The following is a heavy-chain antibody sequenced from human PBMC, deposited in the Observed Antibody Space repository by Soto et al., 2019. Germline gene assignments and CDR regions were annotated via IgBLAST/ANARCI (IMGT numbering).Heavy chain of an antibody. D-gene: IGHD3-22*01. CDR1: GGTFSNYA. Sequence: QVQLVQSGAEVQKPGSSVKVSCKTSGGTFSNYAISWVRQAPGQGLEWMGSIIPIFDSPNYAQNFHARLTLAADESTSTAYMELSSLRSDDTAVYYCANLVHDDSGGYFDYWGQGTLVTVSP. V-gene: IGHV1-69*01. CDR2: IIPIFDSP. J-gene: IGHJ4*02. CDR3: ANLVHDDSGGYFDY.